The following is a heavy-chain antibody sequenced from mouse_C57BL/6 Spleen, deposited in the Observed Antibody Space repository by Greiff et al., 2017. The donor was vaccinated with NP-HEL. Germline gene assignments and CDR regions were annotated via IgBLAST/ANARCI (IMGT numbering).Heavy chain of an antibody. V-gene: IGHV14-3*01. CDR1: GFNITNTY. CDR3: ARGDGYYEGYYFDY. CDR2: IDPANGNT. D-gene: IGHD2-3*01. Sequence: EVKLVESVAELVRPGASVKLSCTASGFNITNTYMHWVKQRPEQGLEWIGRIDPANGNTKYAPTFQGKATLTTDTSSHTAYLQLSSLTSEDTAICYCARGDGYYEGYYFDYWGQGTTLTVSS. J-gene: IGHJ2*01.